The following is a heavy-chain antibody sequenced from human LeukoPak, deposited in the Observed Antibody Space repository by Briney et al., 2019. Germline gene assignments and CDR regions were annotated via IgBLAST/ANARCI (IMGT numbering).Heavy chain of an antibody. V-gene: IGHV3-73*01. Sequence: GGSLRLSCAASGFTFSGSAIHWVRQSSGRGLEWVGHIDKKDNFYATTSAASVTGRFTISRDDSKNTAYLQMNSLKTEDTALYYCTRDSGTYNWLDPWGQGTLVTVSS. CDR1: GFTFSGSA. D-gene: IGHD1-26*01. J-gene: IGHJ5*02. CDR3: TRDSGTYNWLDP. CDR2: IDKKDNFYAT.